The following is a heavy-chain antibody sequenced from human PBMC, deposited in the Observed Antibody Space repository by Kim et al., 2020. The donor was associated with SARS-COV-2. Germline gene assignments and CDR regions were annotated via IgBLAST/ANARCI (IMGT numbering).Heavy chain of an antibody. D-gene: IGHD5-18*01. V-gene: IGHV3-74*01. J-gene: IGHJ6*02. Sequence: ADSVNGRFTISRDNVKKTLYLQMNSLGAEDTAVYYCARGGYSYAQWMDVWGQGTTVTVSS. CDR3: ARGGYSYAQWMDV.